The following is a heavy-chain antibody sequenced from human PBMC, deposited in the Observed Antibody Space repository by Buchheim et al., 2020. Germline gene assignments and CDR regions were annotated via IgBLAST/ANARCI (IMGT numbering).Heavy chain of an antibody. CDR1: GFTFSSSW. D-gene: IGHD6-6*01. V-gene: IGHV3-74*03. CDR2: IKSDGSRT. J-gene: IGHJ5*02. Sequence: EVQLVESGGDLIQPGGSLRLSCAASGFTFSSSWMHWVRHVPGQGLVLVSSIKSDGSRTTYADSVKGRFSISRDNVKNTLYLQMSGLRVEDTAVYFCAKYGSSWGQGTL. CDR3: AKYGSS.